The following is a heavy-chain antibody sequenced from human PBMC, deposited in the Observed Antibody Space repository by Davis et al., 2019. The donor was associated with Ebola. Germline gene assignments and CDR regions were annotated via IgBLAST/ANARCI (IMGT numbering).Heavy chain of an antibody. D-gene: IGHD3-16*01. J-gene: IGHJ4*02. V-gene: IGHV4-34*01. CDR2: INHSGST. CDR3: ARGLITFGGAYYFDY. Sequence: GSLRLSCGVYGGSFSGYYWSWIRQPPGKGLEWIGEINHSGSTNYNPSLKSRVTISVDTSKNQFSLKLSSVTAADTAVYYCARGLITFGGAYYFDYWGQGTLVTVSS. CDR1: GGSFSGYY.